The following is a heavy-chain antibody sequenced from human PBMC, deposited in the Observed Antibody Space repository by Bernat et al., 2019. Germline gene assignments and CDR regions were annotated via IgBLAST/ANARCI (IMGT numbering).Heavy chain of an antibody. CDR1: GFTFSSYA. V-gene: IGHV3-30-3*01. D-gene: IGHD1-1*01. CDR3: AARGSGTGLDY. CDR2: ISYDGSNK. J-gene: IGHJ4*02. Sequence: QVQLVESGGGVVQPGRFLRLSCAASGFTFSSYATHWVRQAPGKGLEWVAVISYDGSNKYYADSVKGRFTISRDNSKNTLYLQMNSLRAEDTAVYYCAARGSGTGLDYWGQGTLVTVSS.